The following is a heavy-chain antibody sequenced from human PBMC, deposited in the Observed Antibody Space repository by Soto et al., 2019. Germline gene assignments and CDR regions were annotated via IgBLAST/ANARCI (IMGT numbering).Heavy chain of an antibody. CDR1: GFTFSSYG. CDR2: INWNGGST. J-gene: IGHJ6*02. D-gene: IGHD1-26*01. CDR3: ASGIVGATTYGMDV. V-gene: IGHV3-20*04. Sequence: GGSLRLSCAASGFTFSSYGISWVRQAPGKGLEWVSGINWNGGSTGYADSVKGRFTISRDNAKNSLYLQMNSLRAEDTALYYCASGIVGATTYGMDVWGQGTTVTAP.